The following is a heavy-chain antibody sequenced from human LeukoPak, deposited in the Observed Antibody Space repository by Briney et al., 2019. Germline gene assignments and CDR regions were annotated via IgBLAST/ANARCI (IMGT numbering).Heavy chain of an antibody. Sequence: GRSLRLSCAASGFTFSSYGMHWVRQAPGKGLEWVAVISYDGSNKYYADSVKGRFTISRDSSKNTLYLQMNSLRVEDTAVYYCAKDFGELLYGDAFDIWGQGTMVAVSS. CDR1: GFTFSSYG. CDR3: AKDFGELLYGDAFDI. J-gene: IGHJ3*02. V-gene: IGHV3-30*18. CDR2: ISYDGSNK. D-gene: IGHD3-10*01.